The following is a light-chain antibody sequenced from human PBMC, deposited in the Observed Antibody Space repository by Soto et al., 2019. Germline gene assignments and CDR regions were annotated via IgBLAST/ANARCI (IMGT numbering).Light chain of an antibody. CDR1: QSISRW. V-gene: IGKV1-5*03. Sequence: DIQMTQSPSTLSASVGDRVTITCRASQSISRWLAWYQQKPGKAPKLLIYKASTLESGVPEIFSGSGSGTAFTINIRSLQSDDSANYYCQQYNSYWPFGQGTKVEIK. CDR2: KAS. J-gene: IGKJ1*01. CDR3: QQYNSYWP.